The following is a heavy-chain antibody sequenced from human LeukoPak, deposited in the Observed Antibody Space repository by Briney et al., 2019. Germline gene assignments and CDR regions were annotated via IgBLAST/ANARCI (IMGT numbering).Heavy chain of an antibody. V-gene: IGHV3-53*01. CDR3: AIRGGPGSLDAFDI. Sequence: GGSLRLSCAASDFIVRSNYMTWVRQAPGKGLEWVSVIYNDGSAYYADSVRGRFTISRDTSKSTVYLQMNSLRAEDTAVYYCAIRGGPGSLDAFDIWGQGTMVTVSS. CDR2: IYNDGSA. CDR1: DFIVRSNY. J-gene: IGHJ3*02. D-gene: IGHD1-14*01.